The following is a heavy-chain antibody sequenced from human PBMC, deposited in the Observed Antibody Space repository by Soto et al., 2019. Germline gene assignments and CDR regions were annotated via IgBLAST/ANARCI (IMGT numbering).Heavy chain of an antibody. CDR2: IIPIFGTA. CDR1: GYTFTNYG. CDR3: ARDLLIAAAGKAFDY. Sequence: SVKVSCKASGYTFTNYGIGWVRQAPGQGLEWMGGIIPIFGTANYAQKFQGRVTITADESTSTAYMELSSLRSEDTAVYYCARDLLIAAAGKAFDYWGQGTLVTVSS. D-gene: IGHD6-13*01. V-gene: IGHV1-69*13. J-gene: IGHJ4*02.